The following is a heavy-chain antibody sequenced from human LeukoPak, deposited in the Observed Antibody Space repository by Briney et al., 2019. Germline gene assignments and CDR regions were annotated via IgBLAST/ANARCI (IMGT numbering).Heavy chain of an antibody. CDR1: GGSISSYY. V-gene: IGHV4-4*09. D-gene: IGHD1-26*01. Sequence: SETLSLTCTVSGGSISSYYWSWIRQPPGKGLEWIGYIYTSGSTNYNPSLKSRVTISVDTSKNQFSLKLSSVTAADTAVYYCARRREWELPEFDYWGQGTLVTVSS. J-gene: IGHJ4*02. CDR2: IYTSGST. CDR3: ARRREWELPEFDY.